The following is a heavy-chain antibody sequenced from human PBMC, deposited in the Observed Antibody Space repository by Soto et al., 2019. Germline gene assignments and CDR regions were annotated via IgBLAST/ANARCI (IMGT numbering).Heavy chain of an antibody. CDR3: ARSRYTSGWWTPPFDY. D-gene: IGHD6-19*01. CDR2: IYYSGST. J-gene: IGHJ4*02. V-gene: IGHV4-59*01. CDR1: GASISSYY. Sequence: SETLSLTCAVSGASISSYYLSWIRQPPGKGLEWIGYIYYSGSTNYNPSLKSRVTISVDTSKNQFSLKLTSVTAADTAVYYCARSRYTSGWWTPPFDYWGQGTLVTVSS.